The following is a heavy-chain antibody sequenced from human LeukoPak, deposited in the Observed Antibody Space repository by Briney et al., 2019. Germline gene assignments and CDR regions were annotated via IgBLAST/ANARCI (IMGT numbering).Heavy chain of an antibody. D-gene: IGHD2-2*01. V-gene: IGHV1-18*01. J-gene: IGHJ6*03. CDR1: GYTFTSYG. Sequence: ASVKVSCKASGYTFTSYGISWVRQAPGQGLEWMGWISAYNGNTNYAQKLQGRVTMTTDTSTSTAYMELRSLRSDDTAVYYCARESCCSSTSCYYYYYYMDVWGKGTTATVSS. CDR2: ISAYNGNT. CDR3: ARESCCSSTSCYYYYYYMDV.